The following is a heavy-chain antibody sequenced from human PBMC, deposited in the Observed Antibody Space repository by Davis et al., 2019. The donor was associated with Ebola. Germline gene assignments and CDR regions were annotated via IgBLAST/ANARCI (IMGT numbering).Heavy chain of an antibody. V-gene: IGHV3-23*01. J-gene: IGHJ4*02. Sequence: GESLKISCAASGFTFSSYAMSWVRQAPGKGLEWVSAISGSGGSTYYADSVKGRFTISRDNAKNSLYLQMNSLRAEDTAVYYCARVGWDLTIWGQGTLVTVSS. CDR1: GFTFSSYA. D-gene: IGHD1-26*01. CDR2: ISGSGGST. CDR3: ARVGWDLTI.